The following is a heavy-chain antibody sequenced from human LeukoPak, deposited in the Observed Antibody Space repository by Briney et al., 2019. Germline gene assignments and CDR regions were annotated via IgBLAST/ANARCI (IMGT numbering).Heavy chain of an antibody. CDR1: GATFSSYA. D-gene: IGHD2-2*01. CDR2: IIPILGIA. Sequence: SVKVSCKASGATFSSYAISWVRQAPGQGLEWMGRIIPILGIANYAQKFQGRVTITAGKSTSTAYMELSSLRSEDTAVYYCARSVVPAGVRNGMDVWGQGTTVTVSS. CDR3: ARSVVPAGVRNGMDV. J-gene: IGHJ6*02. V-gene: IGHV1-69*04.